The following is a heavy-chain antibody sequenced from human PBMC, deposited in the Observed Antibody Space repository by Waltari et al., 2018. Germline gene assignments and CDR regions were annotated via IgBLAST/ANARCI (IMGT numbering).Heavy chain of an antibody. CDR3: AKDINRRTNYGSGSDGDY. Sequence: EVQLLESGGGLVQPGGSLRLSCAASGFTFSSYAMSWVRQAPGKGLEWVSAISGSGGSTYYADSVKGRFTISRDNSKNTLYLQMNSLRAEDTAVYYCAKDINRRTNYGSGSDGDYWGQGTLVTVSS. D-gene: IGHD3-10*01. CDR1: GFTFSSYA. CDR2: ISGSGGST. J-gene: IGHJ4*02. V-gene: IGHV3-23*01.